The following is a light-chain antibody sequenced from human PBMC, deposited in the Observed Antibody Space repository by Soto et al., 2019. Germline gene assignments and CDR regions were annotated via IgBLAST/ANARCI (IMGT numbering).Light chain of an antibody. CDR1: SSDVGAHNF. Sequence: QSVLTQPASVSGSPGQAITISCSGSSSDVGAHNFVSWYQHHPGKAPKLMIYEVSNRPSGVSNRFSGSKSGNTASLTISGLQAEDEAGYYCSSYTTSSTQVFGTGTRSPS. V-gene: IGLV2-14*01. J-gene: IGLJ1*01. CDR3: SSYTTSSTQV. CDR2: EVS.